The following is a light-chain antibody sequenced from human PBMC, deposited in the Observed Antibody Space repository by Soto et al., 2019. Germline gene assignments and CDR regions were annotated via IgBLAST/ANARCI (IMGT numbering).Light chain of an antibody. V-gene: IGLV2-14*01. Sequence: QSALPQPASVSGSPGQSITISCTGTSSDVGGYNYVSWYQQHPGKAPKLMIYEVSNRPSGVSNRFSGSKSGNTASLTISGLQAEDEADYYCSSYTSSSTPLVFGTGTKLTVL. J-gene: IGLJ1*01. CDR3: SSYTSSSTPLV. CDR2: EVS. CDR1: SSDVGGYNY.